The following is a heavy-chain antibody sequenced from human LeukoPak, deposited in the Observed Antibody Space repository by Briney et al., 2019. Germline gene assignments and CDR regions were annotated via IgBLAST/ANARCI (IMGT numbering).Heavy chain of an antibody. CDR2: LYYAGRT. CDR1: GGSISSGGYY. J-gene: IGHJ4*02. V-gene: IGHV4-39*01. Sequence: SETLSLTCTVSGGSISSGGYYWSWIRQPPGKGLEWIGGLYYAGRTYYNPSLKSRLTISVDTSRNQFSLMLASVTATDTAVYYCARRVAGPGCFDYWGQGSLVTVSS. CDR3: ARRVAGPGCFDY. D-gene: IGHD6-19*01.